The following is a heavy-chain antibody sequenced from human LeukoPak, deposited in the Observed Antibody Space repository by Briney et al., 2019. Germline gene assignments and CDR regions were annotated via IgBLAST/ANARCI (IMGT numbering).Heavy chain of an antibody. V-gene: IGHV4-4*07. CDR3: ARRDSSSGWSFDH. D-gene: IGHD6-19*01. CDR2: IHTSGST. J-gene: IGHJ4*02. CDR1: GGSIGNYH. Sequence: SETLSLTCTVSGGSIGNYHWSWIRQPAGKGLEWIGQIHTSGSTNCSPPLKSRVSMSLDTTEDQVSLTIRSVSAADTAFYYCARRDSSSGWSFDHWGQGTLVTVSS.